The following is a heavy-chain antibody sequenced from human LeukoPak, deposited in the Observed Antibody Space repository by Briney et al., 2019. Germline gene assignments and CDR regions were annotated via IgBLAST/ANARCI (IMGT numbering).Heavy chain of an antibody. CDR1: GFTFSSYG. D-gene: IGHD4-17*01. CDR2: ISYDGSNK. CDR3: AKDRHGDYSNFGY. Sequence: TGGSLRLSCAASGFTFSSYGMHWVRQAPGKGLEWVAVISYDGSNKYYADSVKGRFTISRDNSKNTLYLQMNSLRAEDTAVYYCAKDRHGDYSNFGYWGQGTLVTVSS. J-gene: IGHJ4*02. V-gene: IGHV3-30*18.